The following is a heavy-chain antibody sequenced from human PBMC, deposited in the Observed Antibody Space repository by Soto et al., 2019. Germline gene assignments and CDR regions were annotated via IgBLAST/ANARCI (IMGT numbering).Heavy chain of an antibody. CDR3: ACNWANSLKNWLDP. CDR1: TDTFPNDA. V-gene: IGHV1-69*13. J-gene: IGHJ5*02. D-gene: IGHD1-1*01. Sequence: GAAVKGSCKASTDTFPNDAITWVRQAPGRGLEWVGGIIPVLASITYAQKFQGRVSITADESTSTAYMELSSLTSDDTAVYYCACNWANSLKNWLDPWGQGTLVTVSS. CDR2: IIPVLASI.